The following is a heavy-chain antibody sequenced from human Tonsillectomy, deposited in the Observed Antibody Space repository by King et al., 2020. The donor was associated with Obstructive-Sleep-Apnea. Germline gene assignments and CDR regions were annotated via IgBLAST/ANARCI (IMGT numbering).Heavy chain of an antibody. V-gene: IGHV3-48*04. CDR2: ISGSSSTI. CDR1: GFTFSSYS. J-gene: IGHJ6*02. CDR3: ARAYSSSWYNYYYGMDV. Sequence: VQLVESGGGLVQPGGSLRLSCAASGFTFSSYSMNWVRQAPGKGLEWVSYISGSSSTIYSADSVKGRFTISRDNAKNSLYLQLNSLRAEDTAVYYCARAYSSSWYNYYYGMDVWGQGTTVTVSS. D-gene: IGHD6-13*01.